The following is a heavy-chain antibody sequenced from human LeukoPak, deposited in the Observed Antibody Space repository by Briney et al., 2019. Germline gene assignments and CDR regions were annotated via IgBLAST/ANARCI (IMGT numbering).Heavy chain of an antibody. J-gene: IGHJ3*02. CDR1: GFTFDDYA. D-gene: IGHD6-13*01. V-gene: IGHV3-9*01. CDR2: ISWNSGSI. Sequence: PGRSLRLSCAASGFTFDDYAMHWVRQAPGKGLEWVSGISWNSGSIGYVDSVKGRFTISRDNAKNSLYLQMNSLRAEDTALYYCAKDIEFGSSSPGGAFDIWGQGTMVTVSS. CDR3: AKDIEFGSSSPGGAFDI.